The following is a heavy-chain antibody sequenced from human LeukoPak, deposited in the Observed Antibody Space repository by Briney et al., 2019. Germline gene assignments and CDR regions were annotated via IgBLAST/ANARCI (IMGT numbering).Heavy chain of an antibody. CDR2: IYYSGST. J-gene: IGHJ5*02. V-gene: IGHV4-31*03. CDR1: GGSISSGDCY. D-gene: IGHD2-15*01. Sequence: PSETLSLTCTVSGGSISSGDCYWSWIRQHPGKGLEWIGYIYYSGSTYYNPSLKSRVTISVDTSKNQFSLRLSSVTAADTAVYYCARMGLAATQWFDPWGQGTLVTVSS. CDR3: ARMGLAATQWFDP.